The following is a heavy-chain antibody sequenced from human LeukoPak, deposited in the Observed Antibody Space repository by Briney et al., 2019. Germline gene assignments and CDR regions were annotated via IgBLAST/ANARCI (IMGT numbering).Heavy chain of an antibody. Sequence: GESLKISCKGSGYSFANSWIGWVRQMPGRGLEWVGLISPDDSDIRYSPSFHGQVIISADKAISTVYLQWSSLKASDTATYYCASRGAPITLFHDAFDLWGPGTMVTVSS. D-gene: IGHD3-10*02. CDR1: GYSFANSW. V-gene: IGHV5-51*01. J-gene: IGHJ3*01. CDR2: ISPDDSDI. CDR3: ASRGAPITLFHDAFDL.